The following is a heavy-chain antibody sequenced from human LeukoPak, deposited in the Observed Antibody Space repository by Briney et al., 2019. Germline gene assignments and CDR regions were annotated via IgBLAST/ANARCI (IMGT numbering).Heavy chain of an antibody. V-gene: IGHV4-59*01. D-gene: IGHD6-13*01. Sequence: SETLSLTCTVSGGSISSYYWSWIRQPPGKGLEWIGYIYYSGSTNYNPSLKSRVTISVDTSKNQFSLKLSSVTAADTAVYYCARVHSSWYVNWSDPWGQGTLVTVSS. CDR3: ARVHSSWYVNWSDP. J-gene: IGHJ5*02. CDR2: IYYSGST. CDR1: GGSISSYY.